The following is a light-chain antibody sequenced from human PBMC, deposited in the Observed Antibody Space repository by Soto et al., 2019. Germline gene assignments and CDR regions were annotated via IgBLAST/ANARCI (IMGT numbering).Light chain of an antibody. Sequence: QSVLTQPPSVSGAPGQRVTISCTGSSSNIGAGYDVHWYQQLPGTAPKLLIYGTINRPSGVPDRFSGSKSGTSASLAITGLQAEDEADYFCQSYDSSLSDSRVFGGGTKLNVL. V-gene: IGLV1-40*01. J-gene: IGLJ3*02. CDR2: GTI. CDR1: SSNIGAGYD. CDR3: QSYDSSLSDSRV.